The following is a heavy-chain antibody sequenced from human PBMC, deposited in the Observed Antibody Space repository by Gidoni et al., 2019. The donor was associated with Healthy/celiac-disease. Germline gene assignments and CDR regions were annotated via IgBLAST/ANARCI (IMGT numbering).Heavy chain of an antibody. J-gene: IGHJ4*02. CDR1: GFTFSSYA. CDR2: ISGSGGST. D-gene: IGHD6-19*01. CDR3: AKVPRWWLVYVCDY. Sequence: EVQLLESGGGLVQPGGSLRLSCAASGFTFSSYAMSWVRQAPGKGLGWVAAISGSGGSTYSADSVKGRFTISRDNSKNTLYLQMNSLRAEDTAVYYCAKVPRWWLVYVCDYWGQGTLVTVSS. V-gene: IGHV3-23*01.